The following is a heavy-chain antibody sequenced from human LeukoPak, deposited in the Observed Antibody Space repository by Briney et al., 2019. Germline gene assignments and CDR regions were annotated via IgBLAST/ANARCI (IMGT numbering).Heavy chain of an antibody. D-gene: IGHD6-13*01. Sequence: GESLKISCKGSGYTFASYWIAWVRQMPGKGLERMGIILPGDSHTRYSPSFQGQVTISADKSISTAYLQWSSLKASDSAMYYCARRADSSSWYRAFDIWGQGTMVTVSS. J-gene: IGHJ3*02. CDR1: GYTFASYW. CDR3: ARRADSSSWYRAFDI. V-gene: IGHV5-51*01. CDR2: ILPGDSHT.